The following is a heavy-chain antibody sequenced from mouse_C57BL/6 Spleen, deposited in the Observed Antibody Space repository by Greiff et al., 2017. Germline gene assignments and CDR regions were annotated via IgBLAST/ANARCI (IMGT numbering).Heavy chain of an antibody. J-gene: IGHJ4*01. Sequence: EVQLQQSGPELVKPGASVKIPCKASGYTFTDYNMDWVKQSNGKSLEWIGDINPNNGGTNYNQKFKGKATLTVDKSSSTAYMELRSLTSEDTAGYYCARSGGDDCDDAMDYWGQGTSVTVSS. CDR3: ARSGGDDCDDAMDY. V-gene: IGHV1-18*01. D-gene: IGHD2-4*01. CDR1: GYTFTDYN. CDR2: INPNNGGT.